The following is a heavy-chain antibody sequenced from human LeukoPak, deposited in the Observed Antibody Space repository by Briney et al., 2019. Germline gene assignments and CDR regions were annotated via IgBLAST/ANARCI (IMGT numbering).Heavy chain of an antibody. CDR1: GFTVSTYY. V-gene: IGHV3-9*01. CDR3: AKGGGYSLVGHAFDI. J-gene: IGHJ3*02. CDR2: ISWNSGSI. Sequence: GGSLRLSCAASGFTVSTYYMTWVRQAPGKGLEWVSGISWNSGSIGYADSVKGRFTVSRDNAKNSLYLQMNSLRAEDTALYYCAKGGGYSLVGHAFDIWGQGTMVTVSS. D-gene: IGHD5-18*01.